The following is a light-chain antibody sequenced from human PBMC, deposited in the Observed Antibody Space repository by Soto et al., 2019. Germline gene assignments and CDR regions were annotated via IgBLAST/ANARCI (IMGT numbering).Light chain of an antibody. Sequence: QPVLTQSSSASASLGSSVKLTCTLSSGHSSYIIAWHQQQPGKAPRYLMKLEGSGSYNKGSGVPDRFSGSSSGADRYHTISNLQFEDEADYYCETWDSNTHTVFGGGTKVTVL. V-gene: IGLV4-60*02. J-gene: IGLJ3*02. CDR3: ETWDSNTHTV. CDR1: SGHSSYI. CDR2: LEGSGSY.